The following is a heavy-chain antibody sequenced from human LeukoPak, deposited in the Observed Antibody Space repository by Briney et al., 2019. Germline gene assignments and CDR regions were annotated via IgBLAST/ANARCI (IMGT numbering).Heavy chain of an antibody. CDR1: GFTFSSYG. CDR3: ARDNEYSSASGPSPFDY. V-gene: IGHV3-30*19. J-gene: IGHJ4*02. CDR2: ISYDGSNK. Sequence: TGGSLRLSCAASGFTFSSYGIHWVRQAPGKGLEWVTFISYDGSNKYHADSVKGRFTISRDNSKNTVYLQMNSLRAEDTAVYYCARDNEYSSASGPSPFDYWGQGTLVTVSS. D-gene: IGHD6-6*01.